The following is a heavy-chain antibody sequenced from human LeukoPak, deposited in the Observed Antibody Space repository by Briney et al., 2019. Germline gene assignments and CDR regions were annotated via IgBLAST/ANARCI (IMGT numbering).Heavy chain of an antibody. D-gene: IGHD2/OR15-2a*01. CDR3: AREIISSACFDY. J-gene: IGHJ4*02. V-gene: IGHV3-21*01. CDR1: GFTFSSYS. CDR2: ISSSSGYI. Sequence: GGSLRLSCAASGFTFSSYSMDWVRQAPGKGLEWVSSISSSSGYIYYADSVKGRFTISRDNAKSSLYLQMNSLRAEDTAIYYCAREIISSACFDYWGQGILVTVSS.